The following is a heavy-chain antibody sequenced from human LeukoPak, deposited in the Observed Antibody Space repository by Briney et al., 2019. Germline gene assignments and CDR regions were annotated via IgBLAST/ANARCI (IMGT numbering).Heavy chain of an antibody. Sequence: ASVRVSCKASGYTFTSYDINWVRQATGQGLEWMGWMNPNSGNTGYAQKFQGRVTMTRNTSISTAYMELSSLRSEDTAVYYCARGLGSSSWRNFDYWGQGTLVTVSS. J-gene: IGHJ4*02. CDR1: GYTFTSYD. D-gene: IGHD6-13*01. V-gene: IGHV1-8*01. CDR3: ARGLGSSSWRNFDY. CDR2: MNPNSGNT.